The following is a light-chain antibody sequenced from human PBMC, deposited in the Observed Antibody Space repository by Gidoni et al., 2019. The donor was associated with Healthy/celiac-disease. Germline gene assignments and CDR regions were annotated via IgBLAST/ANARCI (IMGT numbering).Light chain of an antibody. V-gene: IGKV2-30*01. CDR1: QSLVYSDGNTY. Sequence: DVVMTQSPLSLPVTLGQPASISCRSSQSLVYSDGNTYVNWFQQRQGQSPRRLIYKVSNRDSGVPDRFSGSGSGTDFTLKISRVEAEDVGVYYCMQGTHPYTFGQGTKLEIK. CDR2: KVS. J-gene: IGKJ2*01. CDR3: MQGTHPYT.